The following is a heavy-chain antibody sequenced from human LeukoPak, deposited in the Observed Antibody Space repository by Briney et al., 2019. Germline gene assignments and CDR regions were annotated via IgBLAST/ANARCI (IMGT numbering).Heavy chain of an antibody. CDR1: RFTFSSYA. D-gene: IGHD3-10*01. CDR2: ISGSGGST. V-gene: IGHV3-23*01. CDR3: ARHGTGTYYFDY. J-gene: IGHJ4*02. Sequence: PGRTLRLSCAASRFTFSSYAMSWVPDAPGKGRECGSAISGSGGSTYYADSAKGRFTISRDHSKNTLYLQMNSLRAEDTAVYYCARHGTGTYYFDYWGQGTLVTVSS.